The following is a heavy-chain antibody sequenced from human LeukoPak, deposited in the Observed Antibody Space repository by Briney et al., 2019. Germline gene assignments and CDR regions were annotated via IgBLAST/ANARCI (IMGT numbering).Heavy chain of an antibody. D-gene: IGHD2-15*01. J-gene: IGHJ4*02. V-gene: IGHV1-2*02. CDR3: ARDVNGVVVVAATVDH. CDR1: GYTFTDYY. Sequence: ASVKVSCKASGYTFTDYYIHWVRQAPGQGLEWKGWINPNSGGTVYTQKFQGRVTMTRDTSISTAYMELSRLRSDDTAVYYCARDVNGVVVVAATVDHWGQGTLVTVSS. CDR2: INPNSGGT.